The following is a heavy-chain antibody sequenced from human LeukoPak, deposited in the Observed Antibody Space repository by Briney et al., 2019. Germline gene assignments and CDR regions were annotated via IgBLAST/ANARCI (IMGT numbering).Heavy chain of an antibody. D-gene: IGHD5-12*01. CDR3: VRAFGGYDSQRFYYNMDV. CDR2: ISGSGDST. J-gene: IGHJ6*03. Sequence: GGSLRLSCAASGFTFTNYAMSWVRQAHGKGLEWVSGISGSGDSTNYADSVKGRFTISRDSAKNSLYLEMSSLRVEDTAVYYCVRAFGGYDSQRFYYNMDVWGKGTTVTVSS. V-gene: IGHV3-23*01. CDR1: GFTFTNYA.